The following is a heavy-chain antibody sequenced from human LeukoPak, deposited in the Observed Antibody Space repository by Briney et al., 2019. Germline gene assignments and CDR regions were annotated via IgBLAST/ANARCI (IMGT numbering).Heavy chain of an antibody. CDR1: GGSISSYY. V-gene: IGHV4-59*01. CDR2: IYCSGST. Sequence: PSETLSLTCTVSGGSISSYYWSWIRQPPGKGPEWIGYIYCSGSTNYNPSLKSRVTISVDTSKNQFSLKLSSVTAADTAVYYCARDSSGWSFYFDYWGQGTLVTVSS. D-gene: IGHD6-19*01. CDR3: ARDSSGWSFYFDY. J-gene: IGHJ4*02.